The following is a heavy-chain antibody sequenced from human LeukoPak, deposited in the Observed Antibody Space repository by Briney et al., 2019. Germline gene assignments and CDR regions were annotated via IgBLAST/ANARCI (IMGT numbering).Heavy chain of an antibody. D-gene: IGHD6-13*01. CDR2: IYYDGST. V-gene: IGHV4-39*01. CDR3: ARHLGRWLAAAVY. J-gene: IGHJ4*02. CDR1: GGSISSTSNF. Sequence: PSETLSLTCTVSGGSISSTSNFWGWIRLPPGKGLEWIGSIYYDGSTYYNLSLKSRVTISVDTSKNQFSLKLSSVTAADTAVYYCARHLGRWLAAAVYWGQGTLVTVSS.